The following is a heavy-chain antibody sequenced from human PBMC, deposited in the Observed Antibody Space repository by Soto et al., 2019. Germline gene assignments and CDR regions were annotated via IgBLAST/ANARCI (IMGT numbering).Heavy chain of an antibody. J-gene: IGHJ6*02. CDR1: GGSISSSSYY. V-gene: IGHV4-39*01. CDR3: ARPYGDYPGYYGMDV. D-gene: IGHD4-17*01. Sequence: SEALSLTFTVSGGSISSSSYYWGWIRQPPGKGLEWIGSIYYSGSTYYNPSLKSRVTISVDTSKNQFSLKLSSVTAADTAVYYCARPYGDYPGYYGMDVWGQGTTVTVSS. CDR2: IYYSGST.